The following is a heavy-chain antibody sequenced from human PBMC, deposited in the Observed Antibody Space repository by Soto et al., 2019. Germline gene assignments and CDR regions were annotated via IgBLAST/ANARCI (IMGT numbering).Heavy chain of an antibody. D-gene: IGHD3-3*01. CDR1: GGSISSYY. J-gene: IGHJ3*02. CDR2: IYYSGNT. CDR3: ASGGSSWLDAFDI. V-gene: IGHV4-59*01. Sequence: QVQLQESGPGLVKPSETLSLTCTVSGGSISSYYWSWIRQPPGKGLEWIAYIYYSGNTNYNPSLKSRVTISVDTSKNQLSLKLSSVTAADTAVYYCASGGSSWLDAFDIWGQGTMVTVSS.